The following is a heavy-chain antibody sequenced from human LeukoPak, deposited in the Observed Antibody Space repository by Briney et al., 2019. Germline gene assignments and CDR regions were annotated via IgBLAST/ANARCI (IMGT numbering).Heavy chain of an antibody. V-gene: IGHV3-13*01. D-gene: IGHD2-21*02. Sequence: GGSLRLSCAASGFTFSSYDMHWVRQVTGKGLEWVSAIGTAGDTYYPDSVKGRFTISRENAKNSLYLQMNSLRAGDTAVYYCARGAYCGGDCYPPYHFDYWGQGTLVTVSS. CDR2: IGTAGDT. J-gene: IGHJ4*02. CDR1: GFTFSSYD. CDR3: ARGAYCGGDCYPPYHFDY.